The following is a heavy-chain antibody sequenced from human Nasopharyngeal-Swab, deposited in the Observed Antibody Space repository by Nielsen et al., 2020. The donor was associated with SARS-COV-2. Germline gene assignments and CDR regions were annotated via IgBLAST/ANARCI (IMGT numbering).Heavy chain of an antibody. CDR2: IYYSGST. V-gene: IGHV4-39*02. Sequence: RQAPGKGLEWIGSIYYSGSTYYNPSLKSRVTISVDTSKNQFSLKLSSVTAADTAVYYCAREGVLRYFDWEYYYYGMDVWGQGTTVTVSS. J-gene: IGHJ6*02. D-gene: IGHD3-9*01. CDR3: AREGVLRYFDWEYYYYGMDV.